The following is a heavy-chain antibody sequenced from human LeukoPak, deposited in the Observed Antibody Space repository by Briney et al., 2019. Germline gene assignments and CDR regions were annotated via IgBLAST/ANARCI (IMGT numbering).Heavy chain of an antibody. Sequence: GGSLRLSCAASGFTFTNYAMTWVRQAPGKGLEWVSGLSYSGVSTYYAESVKGRFTISIDNSKNTLYLQMNSLRADDTAVYYCAKGGRSGYGSLGHFDCWGQGTLVTVSS. J-gene: IGHJ4*02. CDR2: LSYSGVST. V-gene: IGHV3-23*01. D-gene: IGHD3-3*01. CDR3: AKGGRSGYGSLGHFDC. CDR1: GFTFTNYA.